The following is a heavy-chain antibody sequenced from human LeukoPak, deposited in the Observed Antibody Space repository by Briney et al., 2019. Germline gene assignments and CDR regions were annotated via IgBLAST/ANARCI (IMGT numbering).Heavy chain of an antibody. CDR2: IYYSGST. CDR1: GGSISSYY. CDR3: AGDSSGYYRIFDY. Sequence: SETLSLTCTVSGGSISSYYWSWIRQPPGKGLEWIGYIYYSGSTNYNPSLKSRVTISVDTSKNQFSLKLSSVTAADTAVYYCAGDSSGYYRIFDYWGQGTLVTVSS. J-gene: IGHJ4*02. V-gene: IGHV4-59*01. D-gene: IGHD3-22*01.